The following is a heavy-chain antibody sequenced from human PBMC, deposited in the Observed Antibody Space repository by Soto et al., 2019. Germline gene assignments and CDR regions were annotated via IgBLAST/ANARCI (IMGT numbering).Heavy chain of an antibody. Sequence: SVKVSCKASGGTFSSYAISWVRQAPGQGLEWMGGIIPIFGTANYAQKFQGRVTITADESTSTAYMELSSLRSEDTAVYYCASQGYCTNGVCYPFDPWGQGTLVTVSS. CDR3: ASQGYCTNGVCYPFDP. V-gene: IGHV1-69*13. CDR1: GGTFSSYA. J-gene: IGHJ5*02. CDR2: IIPIFGTA. D-gene: IGHD2-8*01.